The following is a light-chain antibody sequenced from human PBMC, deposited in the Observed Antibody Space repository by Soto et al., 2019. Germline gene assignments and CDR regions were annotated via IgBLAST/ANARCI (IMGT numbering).Light chain of an antibody. CDR3: FLNYNGRGV. CDR1: TGAVTSGHY. Sequence: QSVVTQEPSLTVSPGGTVTLTCDSSTGAVTSGHYPYWFQQKPGQAPRTMISDTTNKHSWTPARFSGSLIGGKAALTLSGAQPEDEADYYCFLNYNGRGVFGGGTKLTVL. V-gene: IGLV7-46*01. J-gene: IGLJ3*02. CDR2: DTT.